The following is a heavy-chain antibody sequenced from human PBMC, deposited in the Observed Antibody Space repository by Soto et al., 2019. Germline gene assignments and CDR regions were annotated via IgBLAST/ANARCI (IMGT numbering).Heavy chain of an antibody. V-gene: IGHV1-69*04. CDR3: ARDGVSSTEYTWNYGTYFDY. J-gene: IGHJ4*02. Sequence: GASVKVSCKASGGTFSSYTISWVRQAPGQGLEWMGRIIPILGIANYAQKFQGRVTITADKSTSTAYMELNSLRPDDTAMYYCARDGVSSTEYTWNYGTYFDYWGQGALVTVSS. D-gene: IGHD1-7*01. CDR2: IIPILGIA. CDR1: GGTFSSYT.